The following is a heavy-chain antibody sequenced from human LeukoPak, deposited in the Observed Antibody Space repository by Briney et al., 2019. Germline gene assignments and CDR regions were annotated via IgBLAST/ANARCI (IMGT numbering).Heavy chain of an antibody. D-gene: IGHD3-22*01. Sequence: ASVKVSCKALGYTFNRYGITWVRQAPGQGLEWMGWISVYNGNTNYAQELQGRVIMTTDTSTTTAYMEVTSLRSGDTAVYYCARDIGQVVATGVSDYWGQGTLVTVSS. CDR3: ARDIGQVVATGVSDY. CDR2: ISVYNGNT. CDR1: GYTFNRYG. V-gene: IGHV1-18*01. J-gene: IGHJ4*02.